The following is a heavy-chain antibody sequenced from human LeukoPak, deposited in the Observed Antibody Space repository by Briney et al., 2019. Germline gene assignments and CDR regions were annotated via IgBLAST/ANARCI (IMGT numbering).Heavy chain of an antibody. Sequence: PGGSLRLSCAASGFTFSSYGMHWVRQAPGKGLEWVAVISYDGSNKYYADSVKGRFTISRDNAKNSLYLQMNSLRDEDTAVYYCARDIRGYGDFDCWGQGTLVTVSS. J-gene: IGHJ4*02. CDR1: GFTFSSYG. V-gene: IGHV3-30*03. CDR2: ISYDGSNK. CDR3: ARDIRGYGDFDC. D-gene: IGHD4-17*01.